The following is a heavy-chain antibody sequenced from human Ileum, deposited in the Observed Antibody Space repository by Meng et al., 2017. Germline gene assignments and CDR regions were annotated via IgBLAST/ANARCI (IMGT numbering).Heavy chain of an antibody. J-gene: IGHJ4*02. Sequence: VRFNQSGPGLGKPSQAHPLACAISGDSVPSNTAAWNWISQSPSRGFEWLGRTYYRSKWYNDYAVSVKSRININPDTSKNEFSLHLNYVTPEDTGVYYCARGSYASGWGYWGQGTLVTVSS. D-gene: IGHD6-19*01. CDR3: ARGSYASGWGY. CDR1: GDSVPSNTAA. V-gene: IGHV6-1*01. CDR2: TYYRSKWYN.